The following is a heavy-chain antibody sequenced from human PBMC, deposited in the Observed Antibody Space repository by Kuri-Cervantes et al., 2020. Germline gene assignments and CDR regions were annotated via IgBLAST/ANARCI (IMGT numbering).Heavy chain of an antibody. CDR2: MNPNTGDT. CDR1: GYTFTSYD. V-gene: IGHV1-8*01. CDR3: APYSSRWSQGGNDAFDI. Sequence: ASVKVSCKTSGYTFTSYDINWLRQAAGQGLEWMGWMNPNTGDTGYAQKFQGSVTMTWNTSINTAYMELSSLRSEDTAVYYCAPYSSRWSQGGNDAFDIWGQGTMVTVSS. J-gene: IGHJ3*02. D-gene: IGHD6-13*01.